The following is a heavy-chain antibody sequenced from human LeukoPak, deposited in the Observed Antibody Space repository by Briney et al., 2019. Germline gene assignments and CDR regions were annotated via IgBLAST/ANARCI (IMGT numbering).Heavy chain of an antibody. CDR2: ISGSGGST. CDR1: GFTFSSYA. D-gene: IGHD3-10*01. J-gene: IGHJ4*02. V-gene: IGHV3-23*01. CDR3: AKEGRGSGIYYNGPTDH. Sequence: GGSLRLSCAASGFTFSSYAMSWVRQAPGKGLEWVSAISGSGGSTYYADSVKGRFTISRDNSKNTLYLQMNSLRAEDTAVYYCAKEGRGSGIYYNGPTDHWGQGTLVTVSS.